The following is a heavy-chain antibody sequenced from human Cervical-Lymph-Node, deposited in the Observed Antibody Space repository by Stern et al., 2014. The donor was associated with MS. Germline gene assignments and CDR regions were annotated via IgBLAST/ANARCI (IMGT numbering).Heavy chain of an antibody. CDR2: LIPIFGTA. V-gene: IGHV1-69*01. J-gene: IGHJ6*02. Sequence: AQLVESGAEVKKPGSSGKVSCKASGGTFSSYAISWVRQAPGQGLAWMGGLIPIFGTANYDQKFQGRVTITADESTSTAYMELSSLRSEDTAVYYCARGELKEGLVRGMDXXGQGTTVTVSS. CDR1: GGTFSSYA. D-gene: IGHD1-26*01. CDR3: ARGELKEGLVRGMDX.